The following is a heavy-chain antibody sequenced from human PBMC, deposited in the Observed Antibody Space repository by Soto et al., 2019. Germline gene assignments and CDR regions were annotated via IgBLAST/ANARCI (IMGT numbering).Heavy chain of an antibody. D-gene: IGHD3-3*01. Sequence: EVQLVESGGGLVKPGGSLRLSCAASGFTFSSYSMNWVRQAPGKGLEWVSSISSSSSYIYYADSVKGRFTISRDNAKNSLYLQMNSLRAEDTAVYYCARDVRNYHYLTAGYYGMDVWGQGTTVTVSS. CDR1: GFTFSSYS. J-gene: IGHJ6*02. CDR3: ARDVRNYHYLTAGYYGMDV. V-gene: IGHV3-21*01. CDR2: ISSSSSYI.